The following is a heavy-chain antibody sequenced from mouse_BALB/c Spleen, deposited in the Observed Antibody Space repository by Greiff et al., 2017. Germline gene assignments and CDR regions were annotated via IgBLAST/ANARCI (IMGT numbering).Heavy chain of an antibody. CDR3: ARPADYGSRGWFAY. V-gene: IGHV5-9-3*01. D-gene: IGHD1-1*01. J-gene: IGHJ3*01. CDR1: GFTFSSYA. Sequence: EVQRVESGGGLVKPGGSLKLSCAASGFTFSSYAMSWVRQTPEKRLEWVATISSGGSYTYYPDSVKGRFTISRDNAKNTLYLQMSSLRSEDTAMYYCARPADYGSRGWFAYWGQGTLVTVSA. CDR2: ISSGGSYT.